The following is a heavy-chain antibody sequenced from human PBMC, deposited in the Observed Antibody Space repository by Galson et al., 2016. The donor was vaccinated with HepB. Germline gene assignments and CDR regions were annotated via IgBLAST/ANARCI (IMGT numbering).Heavy chain of an antibody. CDR1: GYTFLSNG. CDR2: ISAYTGNT. Sequence: VKVSCKASGYTFLSNGFSWVRQAPGQGLEWMGWISAYTGNTKYAQKFQGRVTMTTDTSTSTAHMELRSLRSDDTAVYYCARSRSDLQFDYWGQGTLVTVSS. J-gene: IGHJ4*02. V-gene: IGHV1-18*01. D-gene: IGHD1-1*01. CDR3: ARSRSDLQFDY.